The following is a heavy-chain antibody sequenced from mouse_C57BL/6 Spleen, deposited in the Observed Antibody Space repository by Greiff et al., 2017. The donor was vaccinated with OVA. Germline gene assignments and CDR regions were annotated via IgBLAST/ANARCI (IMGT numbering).Heavy chain of an antibody. CDR3: ARKGDFDY. CDR1: GYAFTNYL. J-gene: IGHJ2*01. CDR2: INPGSGGT. Sequence: VQLVESGAELVRPGTSVKVSCKASGYAFTNYLIEWVKQRPGQGLEWIGVINPGSGGTNYNEKFKGKATLTADKSSSTAYMQLSSLTSEDSAVYFCARKGDFDYWGQGTTLTVSS. V-gene: IGHV1-54*01.